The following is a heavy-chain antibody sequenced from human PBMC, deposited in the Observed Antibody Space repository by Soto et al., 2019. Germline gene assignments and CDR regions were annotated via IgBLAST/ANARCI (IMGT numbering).Heavy chain of an antibody. Sequence: ASVKVSCKASGYTFTSYAMHWVRQAPGQRLEWMGWISAYNGNTNYAQKLQGRVTITTDTSTSTAYMELRSLRSDDTAVYYCAGSDYYDSSGYWFDPWGQGTLVTVSS. CDR1: GYTFTSYA. CDR2: ISAYNGNT. J-gene: IGHJ5*02. D-gene: IGHD3-22*01. CDR3: AGSDYYDSSGYWFDP. V-gene: IGHV1-18*01.